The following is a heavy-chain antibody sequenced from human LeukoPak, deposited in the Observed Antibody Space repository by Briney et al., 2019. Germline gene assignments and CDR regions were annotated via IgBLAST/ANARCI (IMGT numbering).Heavy chain of an antibody. CDR3: ARAPRTTVPTTTPEWYYFDY. D-gene: IGHD4-17*01. J-gene: IGHJ4*02. V-gene: IGHV1-18*01. CDR2: ISAYNGNT. CDR1: GYTFTSYG. Sequence: GSSVKESCKASGYTFTSYGISWVRQAPGQGLEWMGWISAYNGNTNYAQKLQGRVTMTQDTSTSTDYMELRSLRSDDTAVYYCARAPRTTVPTTTPEWYYFDYWGQGTL.